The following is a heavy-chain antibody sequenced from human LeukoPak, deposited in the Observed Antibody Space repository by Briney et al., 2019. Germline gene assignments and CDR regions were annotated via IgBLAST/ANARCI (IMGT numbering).Heavy chain of an antibody. CDR3: ARAPGHYDSSGYPTGAYYYGMDV. V-gene: IGHV3-53*01. CDR2: IYSGGST. CDR1: GFTVSSNY. Sequence: GGSLRLSCAASGFTVSSNYVSWVRQAPGKGLEWVSVIYSGGSTYYADSVKGRFTISRDNSKNTLYLQMNSLRAEDTAVYYCARAPGHYDSSGYPTGAYYYGMDVWGQGTTVTVSS. D-gene: IGHD3-22*01. J-gene: IGHJ6*02.